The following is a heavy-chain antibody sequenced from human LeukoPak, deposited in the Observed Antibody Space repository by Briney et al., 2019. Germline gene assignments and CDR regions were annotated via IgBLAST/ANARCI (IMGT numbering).Heavy chain of an antibody. CDR2: ISSSSSYI. CDR3: ARGAEVGANYYYYYMDV. J-gene: IGHJ6*03. Sequence: PGGSLRLSCAASGFTFSSYSMNWVRQAPGKGLEWVSSISSSSSYIYYADSVKGRFTISRDNAKNSLYLQMNSLRAEDTAVYYCARGAEVGANYYYYYMDVWGKGTTVTISS. D-gene: IGHD1-26*01. CDR1: GFTFSSYS. V-gene: IGHV3-21*01.